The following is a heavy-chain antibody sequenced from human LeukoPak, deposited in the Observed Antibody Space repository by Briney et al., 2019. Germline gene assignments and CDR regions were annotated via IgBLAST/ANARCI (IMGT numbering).Heavy chain of an antibody. CDR3: AREKLVSGAFDY. J-gene: IGHJ4*02. D-gene: IGHD2-15*01. Sequence: GGSLRLSCAASGFTFSSYAMHWVRQAPGKGLEWISGISWNSGSIGYADSVKGRFTISRDNAKNSLHLQMNSLRAEDMALYYCAREKLVSGAFDYWGQGTLVTVSS. CDR2: ISWNSGSI. CDR1: GFTFSSYA. V-gene: IGHV3-9*03.